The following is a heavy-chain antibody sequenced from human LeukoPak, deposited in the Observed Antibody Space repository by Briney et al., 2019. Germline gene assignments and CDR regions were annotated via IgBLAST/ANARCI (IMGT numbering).Heavy chain of an antibody. Sequence: GGSLRLSCAASGFTFDDYAMHWVRQAPGKGLEWVSGISWNSGSIGYADSVKGRFTISRGNAKNSLYLQMNSLRAEDTALYYCATFYQDGGFTVALDYWGQGTLVTVSS. CDR3: ATFYQDGGFTVALDY. J-gene: IGHJ4*02. CDR1: GFTFDDYA. CDR2: ISWNSGSI. D-gene: IGHD4-23*01. V-gene: IGHV3-9*01.